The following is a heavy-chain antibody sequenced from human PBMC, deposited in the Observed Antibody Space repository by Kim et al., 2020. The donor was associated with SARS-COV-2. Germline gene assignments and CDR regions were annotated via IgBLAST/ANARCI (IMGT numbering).Heavy chain of an antibody. D-gene: IGHD1-20*01. V-gene: IGHV3-7*01. Sequence: GGSLRLSCAASGFTFSNYWMSWVRRAPGKGLEWVANIRQDGGEKYYVDSVRVRFIISRDNAKNSLFLQMNSLRAEDTAIYYCARDPMAAEITHDYWGQGTLVTVSS. CDR1: GFTFSNYW. CDR2: IRQDGGEK. CDR3: ARDPMAAEITHDY. J-gene: IGHJ4*02.